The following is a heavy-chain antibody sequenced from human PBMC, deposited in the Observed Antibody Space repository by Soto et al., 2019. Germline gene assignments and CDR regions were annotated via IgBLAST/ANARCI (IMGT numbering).Heavy chain of an antibody. CDR2: IKSKTDGGTT. V-gene: IGHV3-15*01. D-gene: IGHD6-13*01. CDR3: NTDVVFAAAGNRKIDY. CDR1: GFTFSNAW. J-gene: IGHJ4*02. Sequence: EVQLVESGGGLVKPGGSLRLSCAASGFTFSNAWMSWFRQAPGKGLEWVGSIKSKTDGGTTDYAAPVKGRFTISRDDSKNTRYLQMNSLYTEDTAVYYCNTDVVFAAAGNRKIDYWVQGTLDTVTS.